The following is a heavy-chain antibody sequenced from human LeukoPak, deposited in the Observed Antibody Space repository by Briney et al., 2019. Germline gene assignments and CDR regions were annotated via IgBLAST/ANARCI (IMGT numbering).Heavy chain of an antibody. CDR1: GYTFTGYY. CDR2: INPNSGGT. Sequence: ASVKVSCKASGYTFTGYYMHWVRQAPGHGLEWMGWINPNSGGTNYAQKFQGRVTMTRDTSISTAYMELSRLRSDDTAVYYCARESSMVRGVIGYWGQGTLVTVSS. CDR3: ARESSMVRGVIGY. V-gene: IGHV1-2*02. J-gene: IGHJ4*02. D-gene: IGHD3-10*01.